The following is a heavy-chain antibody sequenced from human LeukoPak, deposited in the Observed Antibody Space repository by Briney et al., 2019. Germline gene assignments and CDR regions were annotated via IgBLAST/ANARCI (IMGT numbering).Heavy chain of an antibody. CDR1: GGSFSGYY. CDR2: INHSGRT. V-gene: IGHV4-34*01. J-gene: IGHJ4*02. CDR3: ARAAEGRQEDY. Sequence: PSETLSLTCAVYGGSFSGYYWSWIRHPPGKGLEWIGKINHSGRTNYNPSLKSRVTISVDTSKHQFSLKLSSVTAADTAVYYCARAAEGRQEDYWGQGTLVTDSS.